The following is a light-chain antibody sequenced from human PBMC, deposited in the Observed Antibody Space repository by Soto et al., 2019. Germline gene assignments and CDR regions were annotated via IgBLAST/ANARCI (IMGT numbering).Light chain of an antibody. CDR1: SSDVGGYDY. V-gene: IGLV2-11*01. J-gene: IGLJ2*01. Sequence: QSALTQPRSVSGSPGPSVTISCTGTSSDVGGYDYVSWYQQHPGKDPKLMIYDVSKRPSGVPDRFSGYKSGNTASLTISGLQAEDEADYYCCSYAGSYTFAVFGGGTKLTV. CDR3: CSYAGSYTFAV. CDR2: DVS.